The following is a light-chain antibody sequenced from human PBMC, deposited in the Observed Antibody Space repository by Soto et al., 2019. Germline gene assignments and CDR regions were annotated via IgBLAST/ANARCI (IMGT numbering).Light chain of an antibody. J-gene: IGKJ2*01. CDR3: QQSSNIPYT. Sequence: DIQMTQSPSSLSASVGDRVTITWRASQTISSYLNWYQQNPGKAPKILIYAASSLQIGVPSRFSGSGTGTDFTLTISSLQPEDFATYYCQQSSNIPYTFGQGTKLEIK. CDR1: QTISSY. V-gene: IGKV1-39*01. CDR2: AAS.